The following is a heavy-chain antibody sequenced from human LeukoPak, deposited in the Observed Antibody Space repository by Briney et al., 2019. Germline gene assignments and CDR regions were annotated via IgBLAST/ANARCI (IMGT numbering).Heavy chain of an antibody. V-gene: IGHV3-30*18. CDR3: AKVVQYSSSWYSSYYYGMDV. CDR2: ISYDGSNK. CDR1: GFTFSSYG. J-gene: IGHJ6*04. Sequence: GRSLRLSCAASGFTFSSYGMHWVRQAPGKGLEWVAVISYDGSNKYYADSVKGRFTISRDNSKNTLYLQMNSLRAEDTAVYYCAKVVQYSSSWYSSYYYGMDVWGKGTTVTVSS. D-gene: IGHD6-13*01.